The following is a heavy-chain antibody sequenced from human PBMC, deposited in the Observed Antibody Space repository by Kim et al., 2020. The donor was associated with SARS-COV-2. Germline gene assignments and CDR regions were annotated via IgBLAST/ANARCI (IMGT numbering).Heavy chain of an antibody. CDR1: GFTFSNYC. J-gene: IGHJ4*02. Sequence: GGSLRLSCAASGFTFSNYCIHWVRQAPGKGREWVALISFDGITQYYADSVKGRFTISRDNSKNTLYLQMNSLRAEDTAVYYCAHGTAATGTENFWGQGTLVTVAS. V-gene: IGHV3-30*03. D-gene: IGHD6-13*01. CDR3: AHGTAATGTENF. CDR2: ISFDGITQ.